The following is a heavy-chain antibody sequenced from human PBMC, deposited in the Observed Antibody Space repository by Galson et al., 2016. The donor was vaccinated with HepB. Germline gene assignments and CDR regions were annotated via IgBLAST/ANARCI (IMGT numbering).Heavy chain of an antibody. CDR2: ISGDGGNT. CDR1: GFTFDDYA. J-gene: IGHJ6*02. CDR3: AKDLWEYYDVWSGYHYGMDV. Sequence: SLRLSCAASGFTFDDYAMHWVRQAPGKGLEWVSLISGDGGNTYYADSVKGRFTISRDNSKNSLYLQMNSLRTEDTALYYCAKDLWEYYDVWSGYHYGMDVWGQGTTVTVSS. D-gene: IGHD3-3*01. V-gene: IGHV3-43*02.